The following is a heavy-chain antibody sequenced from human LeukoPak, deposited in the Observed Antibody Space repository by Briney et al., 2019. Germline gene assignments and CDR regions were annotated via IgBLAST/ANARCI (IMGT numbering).Heavy chain of an antibody. D-gene: IGHD3-22*01. V-gene: IGHV3-21*01. CDR3: TRIRNPITMIVVGVGAFDI. J-gene: IGHJ3*02. CDR1: GFTFSSYS. CDR2: ISSSSSYI. Sequence: GGSLRLSCAASGFTFSSYSINWVRQAPGKGLEWVSSISSSSSYIYYADSVKGRFTISRDNAKNSLYLQMNSLRAEDTAVYYCTRIRNPITMIVVGVGAFDIWGQGTMVTVSS.